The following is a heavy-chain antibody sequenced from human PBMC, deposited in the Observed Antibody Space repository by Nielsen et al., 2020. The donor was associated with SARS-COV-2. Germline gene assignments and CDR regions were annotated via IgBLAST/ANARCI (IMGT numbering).Heavy chain of an antibody. V-gene: IGHV4-4*02. CDR2: IYPSGST. CDR1: GCSISSSKW. J-gene: IGHJ4*02. D-gene: IGHD4-17*01. CDR3: ASLIYGDYVDY. Sequence: SCAVSGCSISSSKWWGWVRQPPGKGLQWIGEIYPSGSTNYNPSLKSRVTISVDESKNQFSLKLTSVTAADTAVYYCASLIYGDYVDYWGQGTLVTVSS.